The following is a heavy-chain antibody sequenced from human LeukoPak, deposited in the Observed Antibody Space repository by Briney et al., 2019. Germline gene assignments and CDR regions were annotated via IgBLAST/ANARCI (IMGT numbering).Heavy chain of an antibody. CDR3: AKDYSRSWYF. D-gene: IGHD6-13*01. CDR1: GFTFNNYR. Sequence: PGGSLRLSCAAPGFTFNNYRRTWVRRAPGKGLEGVSSISRSGGSTYYTDSVRGPLTISRDNSKNTLYLQMNSLRAEGTAVYYCAKDYSRSWYFWGQGTLVTVSS. V-gene: IGHV3-23*01. J-gene: IGHJ4*02. CDR2: ISRSGGST.